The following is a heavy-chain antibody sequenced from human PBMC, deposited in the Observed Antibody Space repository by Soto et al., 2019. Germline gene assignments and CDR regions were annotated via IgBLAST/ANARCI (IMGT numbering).Heavy chain of an antibody. CDR1: GYTFTSYY. D-gene: IGHD6-19*01. CDR2: ISANNGNT. V-gene: IGHV1-18*04. CDR3: ARSYLAVAPFIL. J-gene: IGHJ4*02. Sequence: GASVKVSCKASGYTFTSYYMHWVRQAPGQGLEWMGRISANNGNTNYAQRLQGRVTMTTDTSTSTAYMELRSLRSDDTAVYYCARSYLAVAPFILWGQGTLVTVSS.